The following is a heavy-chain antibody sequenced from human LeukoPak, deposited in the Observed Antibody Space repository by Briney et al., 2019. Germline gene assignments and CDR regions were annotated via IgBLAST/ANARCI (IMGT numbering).Heavy chain of an antibody. CDR1: GFTFSTYD. CDR3: ARDRAALARMGGMDV. V-gene: IGHV3-21*01. J-gene: IGHJ6*02. D-gene: IGHD5-12*01. CDR2: ISRSSSHI. Sequence: GGSLRLSCAASGFTFSTYDMNWVRQAPGKGLEWVAYISRSSSHIYYADSMKGRLTISRDNARSSVYLQMDSLRDEDTAIYYCARDRAALARMGGMDVWGQGTTVTVFS.